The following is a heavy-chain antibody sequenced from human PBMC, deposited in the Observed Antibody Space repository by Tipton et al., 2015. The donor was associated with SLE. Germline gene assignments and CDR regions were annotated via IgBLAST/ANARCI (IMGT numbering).Heavy chain of an antibody. V-gene: IGHV4-39*01. J-gene: IGHJ4*02. CDR3: ARHGWQQLDRDGFDF. D-gene: IGHD6-13*01. CDR1: GGSISSSSYY. Sequence: LRLSCTVSGGSISSSSYYWGWIRQPPGKGLEWIGSIYYSGSTYYTPSPKSLVSISVDTSKNQFSLRQNSVTAADTAVFYCARHGWQQLDRDGFDFWGQGTLVTVSS. CDR2: IYYSGST.